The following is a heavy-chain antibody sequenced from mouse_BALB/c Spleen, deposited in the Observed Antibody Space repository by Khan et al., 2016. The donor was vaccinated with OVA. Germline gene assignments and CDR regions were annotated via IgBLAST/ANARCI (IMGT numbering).Heavy chain of an antibody. J-gene: IGHJ3*01. D-gene: IGHD2-3*01. CDR3: ARDDGYSLFAY. CDR1: DYTFTDYP. Sequence: QVQLQQSGPELVRPGVSVKISCKGSDYTFTDYPLHWVQQSHAQSLEWIGAVSTSYGSTNYNQKFKGKAIMPVDKSSSTAYLELARLTSEDSAIYYCARDDGYSLFAYWGQGTLVTVSA. CDR2: VSTSYGST. V-gene: IGHV1S137*01.